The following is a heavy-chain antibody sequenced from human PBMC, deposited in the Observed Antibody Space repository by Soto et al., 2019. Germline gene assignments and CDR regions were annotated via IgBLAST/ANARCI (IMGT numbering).Heavy chain of an antibody. CDR1: GGTFRSYA. D-gene: IGHD2-2*01. J-gene: IGHJ6*02. CDR2: IIPIFGTA. CDR3: ARDWVVLVPAPRAYYYYGMDV. V-gene: IGHV1-69*13. Sequence: GAPVKVSCKASGGTFRSYALSRVRHAPGQGLEWMGGIIPIFGTANYAQKFQGRVTITADESTSTAYMELSSLRSEDTAVYYCARDWVVLVPAPRAYYYYGMDVWGQGTTVTVSS.